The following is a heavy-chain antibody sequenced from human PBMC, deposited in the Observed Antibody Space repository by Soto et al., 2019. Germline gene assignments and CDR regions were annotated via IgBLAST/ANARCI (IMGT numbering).Heavy chain of an antibody. J-gene: IGHJ6*02. CDR2: ISYTGRT. CDR1: GYSVTSGSCY. CDR3: AREWGLLPYYVMNV. Sequence: PADTLSLTCIVSGYSVTSGSCYLTWLRPPPGKGLEWIGYISYTGRTKYNPSLQSRVTISVDTSKNDFSLNLSSVTAADTAVYFCAREWGLLPYYVMNVWGHGNAVTVS. D-gene: IGHD7-27*01. V-gene: IGHV4-61*03.